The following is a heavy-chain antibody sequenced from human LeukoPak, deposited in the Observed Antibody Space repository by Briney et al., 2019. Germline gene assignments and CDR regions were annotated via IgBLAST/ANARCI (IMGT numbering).Heavy chain of an antibody. CDR3: AREHSYGYVYDY. J-gene: IGHJ4*02. Sequence: PGRSLRLSCAASGFTFSSYGMHWVRQAPGKGLEWVAVIWYDGSNKYYADSVKGRFTISRDNSKNTLYLQMNSLRAEDTAVYYCAREHSYGYVYDYWGQGTLVTVPS. CDR2: IWYDGSNK. D-gene: IGHD5-18*01. V-gene: IGHV3-33*01. CDR1: GFTFSSYG.